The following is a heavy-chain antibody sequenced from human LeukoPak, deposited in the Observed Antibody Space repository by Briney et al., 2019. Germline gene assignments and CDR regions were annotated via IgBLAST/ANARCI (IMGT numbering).Heavy chain of an antibody. V-gene: IGHV7-4-1*01. CDR2: INTNTGNP. CDR3: FDAFDI. D-gene: IGHD3-22*01. CDR1: GYTFTSYA. Sequence: ASVKVSCKASGYTFTSYAMNWVRQAPGQGLEWMGWINTNTGNPTYAQGFTGRFVFSLDTSVSTAYYCARVTRGDYYDSRQRFDAFDIWGQGTMVTVSS. J-gene: IGHJ3*02.